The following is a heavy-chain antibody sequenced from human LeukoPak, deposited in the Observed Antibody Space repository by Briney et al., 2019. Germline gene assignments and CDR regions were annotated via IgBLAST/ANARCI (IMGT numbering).Heavy chain of an antibody. V-gene: IGHV3-30*02. D-gene: IGHD6-6*01. Sequence: GGSLRLSCAASGFTFSSYGMHWVRQAPGKGLEWVAFIRYDGSNEYYVDSVKGRFTISKDNSKNTLYLQMNSLRAEDTAVYYCAREPSSSRDYWGQGTLVTVSS. CDR3: AREPSSSRDY. CDR2: IRYDGSNE. CDR1: GFTFSSYG. J-gene: IGHJ4*02.